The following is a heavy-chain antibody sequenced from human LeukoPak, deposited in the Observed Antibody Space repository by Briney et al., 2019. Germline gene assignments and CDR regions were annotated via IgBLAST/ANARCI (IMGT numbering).Heavy chain of an antibody. Sequence: GGSLRLSCAAPGFTFSDYWMTWVRQVPGKGLEWVANVGRDGSEKNYVDSVEGRFTISRDNAKKSLDLEMNSLRVEDTALYYCAKVGTWELQRVFENWGQGTLVTVSS. CDR3: AKVGTWELQRVFEN. J-gene: IGHJ4*02. CDR2: VGRDGSEK. V-gene: IGHV3-7*01. CDR1: GFTFSDYW. D-gene: IGHD1-26*01.